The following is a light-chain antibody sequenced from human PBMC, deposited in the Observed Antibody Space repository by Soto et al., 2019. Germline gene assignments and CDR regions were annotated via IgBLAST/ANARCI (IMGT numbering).Light chain of an antibody. CDR1: QSVSTSN. Sequence: ILLTQSPGTLSSSPGESATLSCRGSQSVSTSNLAWYQQRPGQAPRILIYGESRRATGIPDRFSGSGSGTDLNLTISRLEPEDLAVYYCQKYGNSVWTFGQGTKVDIK. CDR2: GES. J-gene: IGKJ1*01. V-gene: IGKV3-20*01. CDR3: QKYGNSVWT.